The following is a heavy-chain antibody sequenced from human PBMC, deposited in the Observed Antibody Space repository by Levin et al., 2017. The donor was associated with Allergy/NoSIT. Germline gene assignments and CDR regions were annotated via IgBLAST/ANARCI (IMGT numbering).Heavy chain of an antibody. CDR2: INTDGSVT. J-gene: IGHJ6*02. V-gene: IGHV3-74*01. D-gene: IGHD1-1*01. CDR3: TRAPLEKDGMDV. Sequence: GGSLRLSCAVSGFTFSRHWMHWVRQAPGKGLVWVSRINTDGSVTTYADSVKGRFSISRDNTKKTLYLQMDSLTAEDTALYYCTRAPLEKDGMDVWGQGTTVTVSS. CDR1: GFTFSRHW.